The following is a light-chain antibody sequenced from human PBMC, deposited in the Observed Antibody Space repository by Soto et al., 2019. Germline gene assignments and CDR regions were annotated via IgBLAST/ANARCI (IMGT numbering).Light chain of an antibody. J-gene: IGKJ4*01. CDR3: QQYYITPPT. Sequence: DIVMTQSPDSLAVSLGERATINCKSSQSVLYSSNNKNYLAWYQQKPGQPPKLLIYWASTRESGVPDRFSGSGSGIDFTLTISSLQAEDVAVYYCQQYYITPPTFGGGTKVEIK. V-gene: IGKV4-1*01. CDR2: WAS. CDR1: QSVLYSSNNKNY.